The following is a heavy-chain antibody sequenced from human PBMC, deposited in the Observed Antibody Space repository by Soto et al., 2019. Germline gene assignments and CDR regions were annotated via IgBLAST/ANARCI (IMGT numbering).Heavy chain of an antibody. Sequence: LRLSCTASGFTFGDYAMSWFRQAPGKGLEWVGFIRSKAYGGTTEYAASVKGRFTISRDDSKSIAYLQMNSLKTEDTAVYYCTRDKTGTDTYYYYYYGMDVWGQGTTVTVSS. J-gene: IGHJ6*02. CDR2: IRSKAYGGTT. D-gene: IGHD1-7*01. CDR1: GFTFGDYA. V-gene: IGHV3-49*03. CDR3: TRDKTGTDTYYYYYYGMDV.